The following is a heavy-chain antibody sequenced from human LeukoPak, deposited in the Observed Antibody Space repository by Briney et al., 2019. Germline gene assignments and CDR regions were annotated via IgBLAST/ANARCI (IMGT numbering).Heavy chain of an antibody. D-gene: IGHD3-22*01. CDR2: INPNSGGT. CDR3: ARVKGKAVVVTHDAFDI. J-gene: IGHJ3*02. CDR1: GYTFTGYY. Sequence: ASVKVSCKASGYTFTGYYMHWVRQAPGQGLEWMGWINPNSGGTNYAQKFQGRVTMTRDTPISTAYMELSRLRSDDTAVYYCARVKGKAVVVTHDAFDIWGQGTMVTVSS. V-gene: IGHV1-2*02.